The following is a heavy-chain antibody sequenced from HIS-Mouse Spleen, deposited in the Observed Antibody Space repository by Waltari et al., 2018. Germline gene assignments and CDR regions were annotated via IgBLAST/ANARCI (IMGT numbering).Heavy chain of an antibody. D-gene: IGHD6-13*01. Sequence: QLQLQESGPGLVKPSETLSLTCTVSGRPISSSSYYWGWIRQPPGTGLEWIGSIYYSGSTYYNPSLKSRVTISVDTSKNQFSLKLSSVTTADTAVYYCAREIPYSSSWYDWYFDLWGRGTLVTVSS. V-gene: IGHV4-39*07. CDR1: GRPISSSSYY. CDR2: IYYSGST. J-gene: IGHJ2*01. CDR3: AREIPYSSSWYDWYFDL.